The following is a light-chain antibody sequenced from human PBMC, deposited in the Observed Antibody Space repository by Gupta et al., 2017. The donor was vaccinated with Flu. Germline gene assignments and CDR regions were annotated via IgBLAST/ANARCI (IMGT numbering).Light chain of an antibody. J-gene: IGKJ2*02. Sequence: DIQMTQSPSPLSASVGDRVTITCQASQDITTYLTWYQQKPGKAPKVLIYDASSLGTGVPSRFSGSGYGTDFTFTISSLQPEDIATYYCQQYAGTFGQGTKLEIK. CDR2: DAS. CDR1: QDITTY. CDR3: QQYAGT. V-gene: IGKV1-33*01.